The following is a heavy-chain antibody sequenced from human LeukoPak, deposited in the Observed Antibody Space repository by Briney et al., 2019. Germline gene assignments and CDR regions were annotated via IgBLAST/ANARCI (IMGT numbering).Heavy chain of an antibody. CDR1: GGSISSYY. J-gene: IGHJ4*02. CDR3: ATSSGSYFLHKE. D-gene: IGHD3-10*01. CDR2: IYTSGST. Sequence: SETLSLTCTVSGGSISSYYWSWIRQPAGKGLEWIGRIYTSGSTNYNPSLKSRVTMSVDTSKNQFSVKLTSVTAADTAFYYCATSSGSYFLHKEWGQGTLVTVSS. V-gene: IGHV4-4*07.